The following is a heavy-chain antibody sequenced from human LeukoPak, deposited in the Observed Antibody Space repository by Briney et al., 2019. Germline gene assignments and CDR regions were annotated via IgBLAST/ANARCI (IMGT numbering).Heavy chain of an antibody. D-gene: IGHD3-22*01. V-gene: IGHV4-39*01. J-gene: IGHJ6*03. CDR1: GGSISSSSYY. CDR3: ARHDYYGYYYYYYMDV. CDR2: IYYSGST. Sequence: PSETPSLTCTVSGGSISSSSYYWGWIRQPPGKGLEWIGSIYYSGSTYYNPSLKSRVTISVDTSKNQFSLKLSSVTAADTAVYYCARHDYYGYYYYYYMDVWGKGTTVTVSS.